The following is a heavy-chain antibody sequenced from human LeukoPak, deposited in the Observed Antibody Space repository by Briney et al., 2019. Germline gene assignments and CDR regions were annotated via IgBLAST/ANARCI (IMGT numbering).Heavy chain of an antibody. CDR1: GFSFSTYS. D-gene: IGHD6-19*01. Sequence: GGSLRLSCSASGFSFSTYSMHWARQAPGKGLEYVAAISGHGDRTYYSDSVTGRFAISRDNSNNTLDLQTRSLRAEDTAVYYCVKGSGTGWYGNWGQGTLVTVSS. V-gene: IGHV3-64D*06. J-gene: IGHJ4*02. CDR2: ISGHGDRT. CDR3: VKGSGTGWYGN.